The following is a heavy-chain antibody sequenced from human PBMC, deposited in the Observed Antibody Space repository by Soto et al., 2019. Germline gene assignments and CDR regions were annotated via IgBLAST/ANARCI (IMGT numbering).Heavy chain of an antibody. CDR3: ARGDQFGFGVDF. CDR2: MIPDSGRT. D-gene: IGHD3-10*01. J-gene: IGHJ4*02. V-gene: IGHV1-8*01. CDR1: GYTFTNHD. Sequence: QVQLVQSGADMKKPGASVKVSCKASGYTFTNHDINWVRQVPGQGPEWMGWMIPDSGRTRYAQKFQVRVSLTRNTSSSTAYMELTSLKSEDSAVYYCARGDQFGFGVDFWGQGTLVTVSS.